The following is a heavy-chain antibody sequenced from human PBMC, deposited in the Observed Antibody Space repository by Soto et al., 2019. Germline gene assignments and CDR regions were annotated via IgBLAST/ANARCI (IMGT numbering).Heavy chain of an antibody. V-gene: IGHV3-73*01. CDR3: TRSSLDGMDV. Sequence: GGSLRLSCAASGFTFSGSAMHWVRQASGKGLEWVGRIRSRANSYATAYAASVKGRFTISRDDSKNTAYLQMNSLKTEDTAVYYCTRSSLDGMDVWGQGTTVTVSS. CDR1: GFTFSGSA. J-gene: IGHJ6*02. CDR2: IRSRANSYAT.